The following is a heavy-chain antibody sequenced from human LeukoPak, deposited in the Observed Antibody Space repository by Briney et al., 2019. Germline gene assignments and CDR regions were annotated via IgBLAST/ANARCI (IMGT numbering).Heavy chain of an antibody. V-gene: IGHV3-48*03. Sequence: GGSLRLSCAASGFTFSSYEMNWVRQAPGKGLEWVSYISSSGSTIYYADSVKGRFTISRDNAKNSLYLQMNSLRAEDTAVYYCARDSNIAAAGTEGGAFDIWGQGTMVTVSS. CDR1: GFTFSSYE. D-gene: IGHD6-13*01. CDR3: ARDSNIAAAGTEGGAFDI. CDR2: ISSSGSTI. J-gene: IGHJ3*02.